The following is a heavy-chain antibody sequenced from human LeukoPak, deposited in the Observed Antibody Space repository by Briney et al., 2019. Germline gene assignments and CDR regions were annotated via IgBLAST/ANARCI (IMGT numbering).Heavy chain of an antibody. CDR2: IIPIFGTA. D-gene: IGHD6-13*01. CDR3: AREGPVLIAAAAPNWFDP. CDR1: GGTFSSYA. J-gene: IGHJ5*02. V-gene: IGHV1-69*13. Sequence: ASVKVSCKASGGTFSSYAISWVRQAPGQGLEWMGGIIPIFGTANYAQKFQGRVTITADESTSTAYMELSSLRSEDTTVYYCAREGPVLIAAAAPNWFDPWGQGTLVTVSS.